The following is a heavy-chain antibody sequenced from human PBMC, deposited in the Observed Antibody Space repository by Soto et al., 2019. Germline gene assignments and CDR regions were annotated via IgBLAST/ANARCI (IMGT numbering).Heavy chain of an antibody. CDR2: IYYSGSA. V-gene: IGHV4-59*12. CDR1: GGSISTYY. CDR3: ARGDYRGAGFDP. Sequence: SETLSLTCTVSGGSISTYYWNWIRQPPGKGLESIGYIYYSGSANYSPSLKSRVTISVDRSKNQFSLKLSSVTAADTAVYYCARGDYRGAGFDPWGQGTLVT. J-gene: IGHJ5*02. D-gene: IGHD1-26*01.